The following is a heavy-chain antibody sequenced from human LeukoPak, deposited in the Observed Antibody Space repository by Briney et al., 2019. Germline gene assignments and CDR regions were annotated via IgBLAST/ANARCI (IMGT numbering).Heavy chain of an antibody. CDR2: IKGDETST. J-gene: IGHJ4*02. Sequence: GGSLRLSCAASGFTFSSHAMNWVRQAPGKGLAWVSTIKGDETSTKYADSVRGRFTVSRDNARNTLYLQLNSLRAEDTAIYYCAMGYRSAYSWDSWGQGTLVTVSS. CDR1: GFTFSSHA. CDR3: AMGYRSAYSWDS. D-gene: IGHD5-18*01. V-gene: IGHV3-74*03.